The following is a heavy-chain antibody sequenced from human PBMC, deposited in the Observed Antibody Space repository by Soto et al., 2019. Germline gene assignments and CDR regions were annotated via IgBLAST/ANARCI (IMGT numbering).Heavy chain of an antibody. Sequence: PSETLSLTCNVSGGSIYTYYWNWIRQSPGKGLEWIGYISDGGSTNYNPSLKSRVTISVDTSKKQVSLKLSSVTAADTAVYYCARDARWAPYDSSGYYSDAFDIWGQGTMVTVSS. CDR3: ARDARWAPYDSSGYYSDAFDI. CDR1: GGSIYTYY. V-gene: IGHV4-59*01. J-gene: IGHJ3*02. CDR2: ISDGGST. D-gene: IGHD3-22*01.